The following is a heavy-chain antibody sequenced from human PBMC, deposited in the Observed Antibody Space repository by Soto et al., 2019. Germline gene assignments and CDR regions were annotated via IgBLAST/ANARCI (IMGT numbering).Heavy chain of an antibody. V-gene: IGHV4-31*03. Sequence: QVQLQESGPGLVKPSQTLSLTCTVSGGSISSGGYYWGWIRQFPGKDLEWIGYLYYDGTDYYNPSLQSRATISVGTSGHSCSRTLNSMTAADTALYYCARGLGGFGSGKGYFDQWGQGALVTVSS. D-gene: IGHD3-10*01. CDR1: GGSISSGGYY. CDR3: ARGLGGFGSGKGYFDQ. J-gene: IGHJ4*02. CDR2: LYYDGTD.